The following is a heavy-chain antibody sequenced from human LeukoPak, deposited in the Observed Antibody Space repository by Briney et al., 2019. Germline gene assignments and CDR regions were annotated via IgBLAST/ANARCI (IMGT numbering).Heavy chain of an antibody. V-gene: IGHV4-39*01. CDR2: IYDSGST. CDR3: ARARDFWSGYYLDP. Sequence: SSETLSLTCTVSGGSIRSSYYYWGWIRQPPGKGLEWIGSIYDSGSTYYNPSLKSRVTISVDTSKNQFSLKLNSVTAADTAVYYCARARDFWSGYYLDPWGQGTLVTVSS. D-gene: IGHD3-3*01. CDR1: GGSIRSSYYY. J-gene: IGHJ5*02.